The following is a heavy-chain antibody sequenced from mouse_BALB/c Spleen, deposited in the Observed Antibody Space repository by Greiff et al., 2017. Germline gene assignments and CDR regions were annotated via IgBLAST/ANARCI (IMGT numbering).Heavy chain of an antibody. V-gene: IGHV2-9*02. CDR2: IWAGGST. Sequence: VKVVESGPGLVAPSQSLSITCTVSGFSLTSYGVHWVRQPPGKGLEWLGVIWAGGSTNYNSALMSRLSISKDNSKSQVFLKMNSLQTDDTAMYYCARGGLPYYAMDYWGQGTSVTVSS. CDR3: ARGGLPYYAMDY. J-gene: IGHJ4*01. CDR1: GFSLTSYG. D-gene: IGHD2-4*01.